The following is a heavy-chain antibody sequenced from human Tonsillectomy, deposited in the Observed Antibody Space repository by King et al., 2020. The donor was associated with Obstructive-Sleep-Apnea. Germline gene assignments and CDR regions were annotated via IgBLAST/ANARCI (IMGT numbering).Heavy chain of an antibody. CDR3: ASIKEWDYGDYGDC. D-gene: IGHD4-17*01. Sequence: GQLVQSGAEVKKPGESLRISCKSSGYSFTNYWISWVRQMPGKGLEWMGRIDPSDSYTNYSPSFQGHVTFSADKSISTAYLQWSSLKASDTAMYYCASIKEWDYGDYGDCWGQGTLVTVSS. CDR1: GYSFTNYW. J-gene: IGHJ4*02. V-gene: IGHV5-10-1*01. CDR2: IDPSDSYT.